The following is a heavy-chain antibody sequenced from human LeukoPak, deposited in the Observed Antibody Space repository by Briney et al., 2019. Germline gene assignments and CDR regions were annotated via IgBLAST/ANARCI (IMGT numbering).Heavy chain of an antibody. Sequence: GGSLRLSCAASGFTFSSYALHWVRQAPGKGLEWVALISFDANNKYYADSVKGRFTISRDYSKNTLYLQMNSLRAEDTAVYYCARAPPESGYYYYMDVWGKGTTVTVSS. D-gene: IGHD1-26*01. V-gene: IGHV3-30*04. CDR2: ISFDANNK. J-gene: IGHJ6*03. CDR1: GFTFSSYA. CDR3: ARAPPESGYYYYMDV.